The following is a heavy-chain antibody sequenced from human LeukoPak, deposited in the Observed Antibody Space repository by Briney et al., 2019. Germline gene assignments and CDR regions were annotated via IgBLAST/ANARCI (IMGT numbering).Heavy chain of an antibody. CDR1: GGTFSSYA. CDR3: ATEGGTTGTTNYYYYYMDV. J-gene: IGHJ6*03. D-gene: IGHD1-1*01. CDR2: IIPIFGTA. Sequence: SVKVSCKASGGTFSSYAISWVRQAPGQGLEWMGGIIPIFGTANYAQKFQGRVPITTDESTSTAYMELSSLRSEDTAVYYCATEGGTTGTTNYYYYYMDVWGKGTTVTVSS. V-gene: IGHV1-69*05.